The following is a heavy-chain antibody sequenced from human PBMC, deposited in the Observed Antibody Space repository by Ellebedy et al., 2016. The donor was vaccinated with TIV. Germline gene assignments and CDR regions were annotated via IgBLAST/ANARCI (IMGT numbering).Heavy chain of an antibody. CDR2: INAGNGNT. CDR3: ARDSTVTDLFDY. Sequence: ASVKVSXXASGYTFTSYAMHWVRQAPGQRLEWMGWINAGNGNTKYSQKFQGRVTITRDTSASTAYMELSSLRSEDTAVYYCARDSTVTDLFDYWGQGTLVTVSS. J-gene: IGHJ4*02. D-gene: IGHD4-17*01. CDR1: GYTFTSYA. V-gene: IGHV1-3*01.